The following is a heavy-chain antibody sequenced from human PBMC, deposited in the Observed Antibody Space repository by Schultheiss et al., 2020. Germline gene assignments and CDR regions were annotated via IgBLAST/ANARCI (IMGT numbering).Heavy chain of an antibody. Sequence: GGSLRLSCAASGFTFDDYTMHWVRQAPGKGLEWVSSISSSSSYIYYADSVKGRFTISRDNAKNSLYLQMNSLRAGDTAVYYCARDRTTTVYYYGMGVWGQGTTVTVSS. CDR3: ARDRTTTVYYYGMGV. J-gene: IGHJ6*02. V-gene: IGHV3-21*01. D-gene: IGHD1-1*01. CDR2: ISSSSSYI. CDR1: GFTFDDYT.